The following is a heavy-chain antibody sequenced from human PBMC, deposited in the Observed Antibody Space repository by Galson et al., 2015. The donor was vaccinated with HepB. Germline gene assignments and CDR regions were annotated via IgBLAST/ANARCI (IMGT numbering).Heavy chain of an antibody. V-gene: IGHV3-66*01. J-gene: IGHJ4*02. CDR2: IYRGGST. Sequence: SLRLSCAASGFTVSSNYMSWARQAPGKGLEWVSVIYRGGSTYYADSVQGRFTMSRDNSKNTLYLQMNSLRAEDTAVYYCARDGRNNGWYYFDFWGQGTLVTVSS. CDR1: GFTVSSNY. CDR3: ARDGRNNGWYYFDF. D-gene: IGHD6-19*01.